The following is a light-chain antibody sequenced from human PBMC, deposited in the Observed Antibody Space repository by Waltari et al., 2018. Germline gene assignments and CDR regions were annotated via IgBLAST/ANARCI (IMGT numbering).Light chain of an antibody. Sequence: SSELTQYPAVSVALGQTVTITRQGHSRAPFHANWYHQQPGKAPILVIYGNNNRHSGIPDRFSGSNSGNSASLTITGAQAEDEAAYYCNSRDTSGDHVVFGGGTKLTVL. CDR2: GNN. J-gene: IGLJ2*01. CDR1: SRAPFH. CDR3: NSRDTSGDHVV. V-gene: IGLV3-19*01.